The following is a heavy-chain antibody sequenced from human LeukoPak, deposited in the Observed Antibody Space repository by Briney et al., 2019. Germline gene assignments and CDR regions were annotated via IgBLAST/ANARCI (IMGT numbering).Heavy chain of an antibody. Sequence: SVKVSCKASGGTFSSYAISWVRQAPGQGLEWMGGIIPIFGTANYAQKFQGRVTITADKSTSTAYMELSSLRSEDAAVYYCARALVDIVATTYFDYWGQGTLVTVSS. J-gene: IGHJ4*02. CDR1: GGTFSSYA. CDR2: IIPIFGTA. CDR3: ARALVDIVATTYFDY. V-gene: IGHV1-69*06. D-gene: IGHD5-12*01.